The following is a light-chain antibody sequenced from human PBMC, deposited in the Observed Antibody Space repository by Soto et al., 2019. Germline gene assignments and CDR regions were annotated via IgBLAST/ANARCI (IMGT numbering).Light chain of an antibody. CDR1: QSLLHSNGYNY. CDR2: LGS. Sequence: DIVMAQSPLSLTVTPGEPASISCRASQSLLHSNGYNYLDWYLQKPGQSPQLLIYLGSNRASGVPDRFSGSGSGTDFTLKISRVEAEDVGFYYCMQALQTPSFGGGTKVEIK. V-gene: IGKV2-28*01. CDR3: MQALQTPS. J-gene: IGKJ4*01.